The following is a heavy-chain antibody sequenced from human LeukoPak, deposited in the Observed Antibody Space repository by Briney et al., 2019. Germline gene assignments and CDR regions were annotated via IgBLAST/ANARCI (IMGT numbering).Heavy chain of an antibody. CDR2: IYSGGST. V-gene: IGHV3-53*01. D-gene: IGHD6-13*01. CDR3: AREDSSSWFWFDP. CDR1: GFTVSSNY. J-gene: IGHJ5*02. Sequence: GGSLRLSCAASGFTVSSNYMSWVRQAPGKGLEWVSVIYSGGSTYYADSVKGRFTISRDNSKNTLYLQMNSLRAEDTAVYYCAREDSSSWFWFDPWGQGTLVTVSP.